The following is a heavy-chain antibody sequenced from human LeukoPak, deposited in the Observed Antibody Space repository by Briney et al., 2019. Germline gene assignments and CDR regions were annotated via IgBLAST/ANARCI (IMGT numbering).Heavy chain of an antibody. D-gene: IGHD6-19*01. CDR1: GGSISSGSYY. J-gene: IGHJ4*02. Sequence: SQTLSLTCTVSGGSISSGSYYWSWIRQPAGKGLEWIGRIYTSGSTNYNPSLKSRVTISVDTSKNQFSLKLSSVTAADTAVYYCARGSSGWTFDYWGQGTLVTVSS. V-gene: IGHV4-61*02. CDR2: IYTSGST. CDR3: ARGSSGWTFDY.